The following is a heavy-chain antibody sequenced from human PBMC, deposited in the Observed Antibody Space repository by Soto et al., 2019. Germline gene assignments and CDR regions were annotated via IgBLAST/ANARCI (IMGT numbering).Heavy chain of an antibody. D-gene: IGHD6-19*01. CDR3: ARRTVNIRTFYSGLKTHCFDY. V-gene: IGHV4-39*01. Sequence: SETLSLTCAVSGDSMSSSDYYWGWIRQPPGKGLEWIGSIYYSGSTYYNPSLQSRVAISVDTSKNQFSLKLKSVTAADTAIYYCARRTVNIRTFYSGLKTHCFDYWGQGAPVTVS. CDR2: IYYSGST. CDR1: GDSMSSSDYY. J-gene: IGHJ4*02.